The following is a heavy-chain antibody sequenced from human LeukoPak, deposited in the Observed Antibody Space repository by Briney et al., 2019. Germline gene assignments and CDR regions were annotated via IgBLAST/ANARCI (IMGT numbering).Heavy chain of an antibody. V-gene: IGHV1-8*03. CDR3: ARVDGSADC. D-gene: IGHD3-22*01. CDR2: MNPKSGNT. Sequence: ASVKVSCKASGYTFTRYDINWVRQATGQGLEWMGWMNPKSGNTGHAQKFQGRVTITRDNSISTVYMELSSLRSEDTAVYFCARVDGSADCWGQGTLVTVSS. J-gene: IGHJ4*02. CDR1: GYTFTRYD.